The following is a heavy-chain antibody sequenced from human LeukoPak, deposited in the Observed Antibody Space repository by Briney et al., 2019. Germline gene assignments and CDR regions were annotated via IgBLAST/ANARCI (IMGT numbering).Heavy chain of an antibody. Sequence: SETLSLTCTLSGGSISSDSFYWGWIHQPPGKGLEWIGSIYYSGNTYYNPSLKSRVTISVDTSKNQFSLKLSSVTAADTAVYYCASFGYYYDSSGQKYNWFDPWGQGTLVTVSS. V-gene: IGHV4-39*07. CDR2: IYYSGNT. CDR1: GGSISSDSFY. J-gene: IGHJ5*02. CDR3: ASFGYYYDSSGQKYNWFDP. D-gene: IGHD3-22*01.